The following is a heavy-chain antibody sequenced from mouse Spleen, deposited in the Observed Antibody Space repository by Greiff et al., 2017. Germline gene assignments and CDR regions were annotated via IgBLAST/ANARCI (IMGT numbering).Heavy chain of an antibody. J-gene: IGHJ3*01. Sequence: LVESGGGLVKPGGSLKLSCAASGFTFSDYGMHWVRQAPEKGLEWVAYISSGSSTIYYADTVNGRFNLSRDNAKHTLFLQMTSLRSEDTAMYYCASTSLACFACWGQGTLVTVSA. CDR3: ASTSLACFAC. CDR2: ISSGSSTI. V-gene: IGHV5-17*01. CDR1: GFTFSDYG.